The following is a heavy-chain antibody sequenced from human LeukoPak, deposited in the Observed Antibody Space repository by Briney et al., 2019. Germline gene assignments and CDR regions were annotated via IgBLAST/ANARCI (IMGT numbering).Heavy chain of an antibody. CDR3: ARPELPGWSVLFDF. CDR1: GITFSRYS. Sequence: PGGSLRLSCAASGITFSRYSMNWVRQAPGKGLEWVSSISTSSSYIYYADSVKGRFTISRHNAKNSLDLQMSSLRAEDTAVYYCARPELPGWSVLFDFWGQGTLVTVSS. CDR2: ISTSSSYI. V-gene: IGHV3-21*01. J-gene: IGHJ4*02. D-gene: IGHD2-15*01.